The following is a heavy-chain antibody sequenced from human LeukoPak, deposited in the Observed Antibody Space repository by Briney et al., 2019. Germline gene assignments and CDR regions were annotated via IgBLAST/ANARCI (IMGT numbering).Heavy chain of an antibody. CDR2: IYHSGST. CDR1: GYSISSGYY. Sequence: ASETLSLTCTVSGYSISSGYYWGWIRQPPGKGLEWIGSIYHSGSTYYNPSLKSRVTISVDTPKNQFSLKLSSVTAADTAVYYCARESAMDAFDIWGQGTMVTVSS. J-gene: IGHJ3*02. D-gene: IGHD5-18*01. V-gene: IGHV4-38-2*02. CDR3: ARESAMDAFDI.